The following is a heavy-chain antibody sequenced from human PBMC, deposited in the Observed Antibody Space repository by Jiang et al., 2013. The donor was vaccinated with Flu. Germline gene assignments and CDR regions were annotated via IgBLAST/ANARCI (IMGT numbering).Heavy chain of an antibody. CDR1: GFTFDDYA. J-gene: IGHJ6*02. CDR2: IWWNSATV. CDR3: AKDVRHGTYDLGHWDYYGMDV. V-gene: IGHV3-9*01. Sequence: GGLVQPGRSLRLSCAASGFTFDDYAMHWVRQXPGKGLEWVSGIWWNSATVGYADSVKGRFTISRDNAKNYMFLQMNSLRPEDTALYYCAKDVRHGTYDLGHWDYYGMDVWGQGTTVTVS. D-gene: IGHD3-3*01.